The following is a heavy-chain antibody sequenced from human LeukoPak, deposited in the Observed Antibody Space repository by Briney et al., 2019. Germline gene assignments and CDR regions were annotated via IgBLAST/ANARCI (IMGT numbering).Heavy chain of an antibody. CDR1: GGSISGYY. D-gene: IGHD3-22*01. V-gene: IGHV4-59*08. J-gene: IGHJ4*02. Sequence: PSETLSLTCTVSGGSISGYYWSWIRQSPGKRLEWIAYISFTGNTNYNPSLRSRVTISLDTSKTHFSLTLSSLTAADTAVYYCARSPPGWYYDNSGQYYFDTWGQGALVTVSS. CDR2: ISFTGNT. CDR3: ARSPPGWYYDNSGQYYFDT.